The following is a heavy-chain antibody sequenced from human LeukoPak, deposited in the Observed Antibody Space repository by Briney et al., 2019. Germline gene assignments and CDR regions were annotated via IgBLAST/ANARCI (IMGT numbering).Heavy chain of an antibody. J-gene: IGHJ4*02. CDR3: ARDRGRDGYNPYFDY. CDR1: GDSISSSSYY. D-gene: IGHD5-24*01. Sequence: SETLSLTCTVSGDSISSSSYYWGWIRQPPGKGLEWIGSIYYSGTTYYNPSLKSRVTISVDTSKNQFSLKLSSVTAADTAVYYCARDRGRDGYNPYFDYWGQGTLVTVSS. CDR2: IYYSGTT. V-gene: IGHV4-39*02.